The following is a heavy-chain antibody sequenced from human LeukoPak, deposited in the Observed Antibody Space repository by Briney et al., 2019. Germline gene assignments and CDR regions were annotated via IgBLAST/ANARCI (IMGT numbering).Heavy chain of an antibody. CDR2: ISGSGGST. CDR3: AKDSRGYYDTLTGYYSRGFFDY. J-gene: IGHJ4*02. CDR1: GFTFSSYA. Sequence: GGSLRLSCAASGFTFSSYAMSWVRQAPGKGLEWVSAISGSGGSTYYADSVKGRFTISRDNSKNTLYLQMNSLRAEDTAVYYCAKDSRGYYDTLTGYYSRGFFDYWGQGTLVTVSS. V-gene: IGHV3-23*01. D-gene: IGHD3-9*01.